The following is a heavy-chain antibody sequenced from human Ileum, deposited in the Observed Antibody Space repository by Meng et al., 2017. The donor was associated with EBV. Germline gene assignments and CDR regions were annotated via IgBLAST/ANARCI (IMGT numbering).Heavy chain of an antibody. CDR2: IYYSGKT. J-gene: IGHJ5*02. Sequence: LELREPGPGLVKPWRTLSLSCTVSGGPINSSSYYWGWSRQPPGKGLGWVVSIYYSGKTYYNPSLKSRVTISVDTSKNQFSLKLSSVTAADTAVYYCARPIAAAGLFDPWGQGTLVTVSS. V-gene: IGHV4-39*01. D-gene: IGHD6-13*01. CDR3: ARPIAAAGLFDP. CDR1: GGPINSSSYY.